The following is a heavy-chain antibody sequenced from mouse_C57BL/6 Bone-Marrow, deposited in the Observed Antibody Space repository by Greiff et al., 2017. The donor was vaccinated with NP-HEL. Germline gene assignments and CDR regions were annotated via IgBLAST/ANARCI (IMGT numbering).Heavy chain of an antibody. CDR2: IYPGDGDT. Sequence: QVQLQQSGPELVKPGASVKISCKASGYAFSSSWMNWVKQRPGKGLEWIGRIYPGDGDTNYNGKFKGKATLTADKSSSTAYMQLSSLTSEDSAVYFCARDRFTTVELTGYAMDYWGQGTSVTVSS. CDR1: GYAFSSSW. D-gene: IGHD1-1*01. J-gene: IGHJ4*01. V-gene: IGHV1-82*01. CDR3: ARDRFTTVELTGYAMDY.